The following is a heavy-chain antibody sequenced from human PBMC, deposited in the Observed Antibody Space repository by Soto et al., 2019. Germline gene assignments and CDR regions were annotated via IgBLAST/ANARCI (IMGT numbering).Heavy chain of an antibody. CDR1: GYTFTSYG. CDR3: AREGSYHDFDY. D-gene: IGHD3-22*01. Sequence: ASVKVSCKASGYTFTSYGISWGRQAPGQGLAWMGWISGYNGVTNYAQKFQGRVTLTTDTSTSTAYLEVMTLRSDDTAVYYCAREGSYHDFDYWGLGTLVTVSS. J-gene: IGHJ4*02. CDR2: ISGYNGVT. V-gene: IGHV1-18*01.